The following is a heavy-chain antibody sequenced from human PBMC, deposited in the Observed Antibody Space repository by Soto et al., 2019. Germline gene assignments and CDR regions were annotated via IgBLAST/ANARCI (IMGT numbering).Heavy chain of an antibody. D-gene: IGHD6-13*01. CDR3: AHTAPRIAAVGRVEY. CDR2: IYWDDDK. V-gene: IGHV2-5*02. J-gene: IGHJ4*02. CDR1: GLSLSNSRVG. Sequence: GPKLGKEERTLGIACTFSGLSLSNSRVGVGWIRQTPGKALEWLALIYWDDDKRYSLSLKSRLTITKDTSKNQVVLTMTNMDPVDTATYYCAHTAPRIAAVGRVEYWGQGTLVTVSS.